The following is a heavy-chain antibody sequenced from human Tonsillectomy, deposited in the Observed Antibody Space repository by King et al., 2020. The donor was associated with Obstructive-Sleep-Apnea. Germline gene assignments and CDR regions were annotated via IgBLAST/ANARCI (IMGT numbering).Heavy chain of an antibody. CDR2: ISYDGSNK. CDR1: GFTFSFHG. J-gene: IGHJ4*02. V-gene: IGHV3-30*18. D-gene: IGHD3-22*01. CDR3: AKDNSRMIEVAGTVFDH. Sequence: VQLVESGGGVVQPGRSLRLSCAASGFTFSFHGMHWVRQAPGKGLEWVAVISYDGSNKYYGDSVKGRFTISRDNSKNTLYLQMNSLRTEDTAMYYCAKDNSRMIEVAGTVFDHWGQGTLVTASS.